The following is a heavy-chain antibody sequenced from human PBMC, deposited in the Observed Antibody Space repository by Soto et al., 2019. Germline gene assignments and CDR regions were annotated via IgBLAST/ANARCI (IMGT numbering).Heavy chain of an antibody. V-gene: IGHV1-69*02. D-gene: IGHD7-27*01. CDR3: ASDRITTLGDAVAL. Sequence: QVQLVQSGAEVRKPGSSVKVSCKAPGGTFSTYIISWVRQAPGQGLEWMGRIIPLPDITNYAQKFQGRVTVTAVRTTSTAYMALTCLTSEETAVYYCASDRITTLGDAVALLGHGTIVPVSS. CDR1: GGTFSTYI. CDR2: IIPLPDIT. J-gene: IGHJ3*01.